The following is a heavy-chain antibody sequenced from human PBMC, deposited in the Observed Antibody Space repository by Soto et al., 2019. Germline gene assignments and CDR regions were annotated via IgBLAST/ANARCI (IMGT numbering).Heavy chain of an antibody. CDR3: ARGRGYSGYDLFFSYYYMDV. V-gene: IGHV6-1*01. CDR2: TYYRSKWYN. Sequence: PSQTLSLTCVISGDSVSSNSAAWNWIRQSPSRGLEWLGRTYYRSKWYNDYAVSVKSRITINPDTSKNQFSLQLNSVTPEDTAVYYCARGRGYSGYDLFFSYYYMDVWGKGTTVTVSS. J-gene: IGHJ6*03. CDR1: GDSVSSNSAA. D-gene: IGHD5-12*01.